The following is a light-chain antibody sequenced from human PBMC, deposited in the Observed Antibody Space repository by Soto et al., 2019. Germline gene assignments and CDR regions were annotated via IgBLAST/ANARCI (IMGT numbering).Light chain of an antibody. CDR3: LQYDTYPRT. CDR2: VAS. Sequence: DIQMTQSPSSLSASVGDRVIITCRASQGIRSHLAWFQQKPGKAPKYLIYVASNLQSGVPSKFSGSGYETDFTLTINSLQPADFATYYCLQYDTYPRTFGPGTKVDIK. CDR1: QGIRSH. V-gene: IGKV1-16*02. J-gene: IGKJ3*01.